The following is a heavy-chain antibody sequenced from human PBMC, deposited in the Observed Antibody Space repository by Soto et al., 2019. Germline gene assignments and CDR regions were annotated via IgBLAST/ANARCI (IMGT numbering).Heavy chain of an antibody. CDR1: GFTFSNYA. D-gene: IGHD6-25*01. CDR3: AKFFVETGSNSGWPWSFHY. J-gene: IGHJ4*02. Sequence: EVQLLESGGGLVQPGRSLRLSCAASGFTFSNYAMSWVRQAPGQGLDWVSAISGSGGTTYYADSVKGRFTISRDNPTNPLFLQMNGLRAEDASVYYCAKFFVETGSNSGWPWSFHYGGQGTLVTVSS. CDR2: ISGSGGTT. V-gene: IGHV3-23*01.